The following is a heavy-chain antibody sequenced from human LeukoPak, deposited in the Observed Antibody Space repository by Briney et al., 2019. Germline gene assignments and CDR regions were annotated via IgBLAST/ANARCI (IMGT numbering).Heavy chain of an antibody. CDR3: AKARTYYDSSGYYLR. CDR2: FSGSGGST. D-gene: IGHD3-22*01. Sequence: GGSLRLSCAASGFTFSSYAMSWVRQAPGKGLEWVSPFSGSGGSTYYADSVKGRFTISRDNSKNTLYLQMNSLRAEDTAVYYCAKARTYYDSSGYYLRWGQGTLVTVSS. J-gene: IGHJ4*02. V-gene: IGHV3-23*01. CDR1: GFTFSSYA.